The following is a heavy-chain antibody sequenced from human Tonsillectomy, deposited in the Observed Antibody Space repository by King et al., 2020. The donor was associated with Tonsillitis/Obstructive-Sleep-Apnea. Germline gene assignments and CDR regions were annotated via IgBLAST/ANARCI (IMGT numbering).Heavy chain of an antibody. Sequence: VQLVESGAEVKKPGESLRISCQGSGYSFTSYWISWVRQMPGKGLEWMGRIDPSDSYTNYSPSFQGHVSISADKSISTAYLQWSSLKASDTAMYYCARHSTSSYVTWYFDYWGQGTLVTVSS. CDR1: GYSFTSYW. D-gene: IGHD2/OR15-2a*01. J-gene: IGHJ4*02. CDR2: IDPSDSYT. V-gene: IGHV5-10-1*03. CDR3: ARHSTSSYVTWYFDY.